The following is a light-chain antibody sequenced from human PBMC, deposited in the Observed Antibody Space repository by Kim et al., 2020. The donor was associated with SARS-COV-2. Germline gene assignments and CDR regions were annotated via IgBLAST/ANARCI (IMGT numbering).Light chain of an antibody. CDR2: ENI. Sequence: QSVLTQAPSVSGAPGQRVTISCAGTSSNIWAGYDVHWYQHLPGTAPKLLIYENINRPSEVPDRFSGSKSDTTASLAIAGLRADDEADYYCQSYDRSLSGWVFGGGTKVTVL. J-gene: IGLJ3*02. CDR1: SSNIWAGYD. V-gene: IGLV1-40*01. CDR3: QSYDRSLSGWV.